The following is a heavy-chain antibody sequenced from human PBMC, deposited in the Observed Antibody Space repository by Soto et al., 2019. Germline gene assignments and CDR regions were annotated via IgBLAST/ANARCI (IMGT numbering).Heavy chain of an antibody. D-gene: IGHD3-22*01. Sequence: VKVSCKASGYTFTAYYIHWVRQAPGHGLEWVGWIDPNTGDTNYAQKFQGRVTMTRDTSINTAYMDLSSLRSDDTAVYYCAREGTNFYESSGYYFELWGQGTLVTVSS. V-gene: IGHV1-2*02. CDR2: IDPNTGDT. CDR1: GYTFTAYY. J-gene: IGHJ5*02. CDR3: AREGTNFYESSGYYFEL.